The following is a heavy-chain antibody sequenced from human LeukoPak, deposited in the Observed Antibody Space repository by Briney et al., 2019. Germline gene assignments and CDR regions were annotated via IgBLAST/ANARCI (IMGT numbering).Heavy chain of an antibody. CDR2: ISYDGSNK. V-gene: IGHV3-30*04. J-gene: IGHJ6*03. Sequence: GRSLRLSCAASGFTFSSYAMHWVRQAPGKGLEWVAVISYDGSNKYYADSVKGRFTISRDNSKNTLYLQMNSLRAEDTAVYYCARGVAAAVYGISYMDVWGKGTTVTISS. D-gene: IGHD6-13*01. CDR3: ARGVAAAVYGISYMDV. CDR1: GFTFSSYA.